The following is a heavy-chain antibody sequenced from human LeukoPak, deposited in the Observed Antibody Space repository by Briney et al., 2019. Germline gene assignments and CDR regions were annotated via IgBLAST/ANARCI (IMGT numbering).Heavy chain of an antibody. Sequence: PSETLSLTCTVSGGSVSSGSYYWSWIRQPPGKGLEWVGYIYYSGSTTYNPSLKGRVTISVDTSKNQFSLQLSFVTAADTAVYYCARMYSNYFDYWGQGSLVTVSS. V-gene: IGHV4-61*01. CDR1: GGSVSSGSYY. J-gene: IGHJ4*02. CDR2: IYYSGST. CDR3: ARMYSNYFDY. D-gene: IGHD4-11*01.